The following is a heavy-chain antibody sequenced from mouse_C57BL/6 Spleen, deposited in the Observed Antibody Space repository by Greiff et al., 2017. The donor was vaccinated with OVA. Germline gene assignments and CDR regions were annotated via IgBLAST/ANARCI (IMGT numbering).Heavy chain of an antibody. D-gene: IGHD1-1*01. CDR3: ARPNYYGSSSVGY. Sequence: QVQLQQPGAELVKPGASVKLSCKASGYTFTSYWMQWVKQRPGQGLEWIGEIDPSDSYTNYNQKFKGKATLTVDTSSRTAYMQLSSLTSEDSAVYYCARPNYYGSSSVGYWGQGTTLTVSS. V-gene: IGHV1-50*01. J-gene: IGHJ2*01. CDR2: IDPSDSYT. CDR1: GYTFTSYW.